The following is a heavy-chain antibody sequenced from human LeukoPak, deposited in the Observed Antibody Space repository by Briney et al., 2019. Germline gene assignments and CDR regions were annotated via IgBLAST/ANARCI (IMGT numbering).Heavy chain of an antibody. CDR2: ISYDGSNK. CDR1: GFTFSSYG. Sequence: PGGSLRLSCAASGFTFSSYGMHWVRQAPGKGLEWVAVISYDGSNKYYADSVKGRFTISRDNSKNTLFLQMHSLRAEDTAVYYCAALPTGYQNFDYWGQGTLVTVSS. V-gene: IGHV3-30*03. J-gene: IGHJ4*02. CDR3: AALPTGYQNFDY. D-gene: IGHD3-9*01.